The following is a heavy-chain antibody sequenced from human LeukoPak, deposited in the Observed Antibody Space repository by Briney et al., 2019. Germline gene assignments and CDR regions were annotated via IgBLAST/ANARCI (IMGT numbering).Heavy chain of an antibody. D-gene: IGHD2-21*02. CDR2: VNHSGST. CDR1: GGSFGGYF. Sequence: PSETLSLTCSAYGGSFGGYFWSWIRQPPGEGLEWIGEVNHSGSTNYNPSLKSRVTISVDTSKNQFSLKLSSVTAADTAVYYCARETPTVRVVVTAIYAFDIWGQGTMVTVSS. CDR3: ARETPTVRVVVTAIYAFDI. V-gene: IGHV4-34*01. J-gene: IGHJ3*02.